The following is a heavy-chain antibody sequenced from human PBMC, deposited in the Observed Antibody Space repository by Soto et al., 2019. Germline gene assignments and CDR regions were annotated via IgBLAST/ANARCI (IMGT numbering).Heavy chain of an antibody. CDR1: GYTFTSYA. V-gene: IGHV1-3*01. CDR2: INAGNGNT. J-gene: IGHJ6*03. CDR3: ATSGGNSGSWDYYYYMDV. Sequence: GASVKVSCKASGYTFTSYAMHWVRQAPGQRLEWMGWINAGNGNTKYSQKFQGRVTITRDTSASTAYMELSSLRSEDTAVYYCATSGGNSGSWDYYYYMDVWGKGTTVTVS. D-gene: IGHD2-15*01.